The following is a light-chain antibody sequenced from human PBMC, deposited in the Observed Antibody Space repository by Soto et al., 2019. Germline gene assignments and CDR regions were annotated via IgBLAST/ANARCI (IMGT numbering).Light chain of an antibody. J-gene: IGKJ1*01. V-gene: IGKV3-20*01. CDR2: GAS. CDR1: QSVSSSY. CDR3: QQYGSSSWK. Sequence: EIVLTQSPGTLSLSPGERATLSCRASQSVSSSYLAWYQQKPGQAPRLLIYGASSRATGIPDRFSGSGSGTDFNRTISRLEPEDFAVYYCQQYGSSSWKFGQGTKVEIK.